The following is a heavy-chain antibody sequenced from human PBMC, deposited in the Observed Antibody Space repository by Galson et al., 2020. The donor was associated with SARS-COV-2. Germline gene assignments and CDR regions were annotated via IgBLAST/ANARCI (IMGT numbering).Heavy chain of an antibody. J-gene: IGHJ6*02. D-gene: IGHD3-9*01. Sequence: ASVKVSCKASGYTFTSYAMNWVRQAPGQGLEWMGWINTNTGNPTYAQGFTGRFVFSLDTSVSTAYLQISSLKAEDTAVYYCARDLTSYDILTGYESWSREYYYGMDVWGQGTTVTVSS. CDR2: INTNTGNP. CDR1: GYTFTSYA. V-gene: IGHV7-4-1*02. CDR3: ARDLTSYDILTGYESWSREYYYGMDV.